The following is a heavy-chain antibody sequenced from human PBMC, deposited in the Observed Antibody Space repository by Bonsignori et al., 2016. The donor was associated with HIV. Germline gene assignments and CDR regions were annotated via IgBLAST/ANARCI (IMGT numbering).Heavy chain of an antibody. V-gene: IGHV4-59*01. CDR2: IYYSGST. CDR3: ARYNWNYGPYYYYYMDV. D-gene: IGHD1-7*01. J-gene: IGHJ6*03. Sequence: RQAPGKGLEWIGYIYYSGSTNYNPSLKSRVTISVDTSKNQFSLKLSSVTAADTAVYYCARYNWNYGPYYYYYMDVWGKGTTVTVSS.